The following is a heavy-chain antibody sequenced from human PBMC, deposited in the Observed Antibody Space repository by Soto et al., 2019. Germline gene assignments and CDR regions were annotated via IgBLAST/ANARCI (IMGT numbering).Heavy chain of an antibody. V-gene: IGHV4-34*01. CDR1: GGSISVYG. CDR2: IHHSGCT. Sequence: SETLSLTSSVYGGSISVYGWIWIRQPPGKGLEWIGYIHHSGCTHYNPSLKSRLTISVDTSKNQFTLQLTSVTVEDTVVYYCATSYGYAWYTYWGQGTQVTVSS. CDR3: ATSYGYAWYTY. D-gene: IGHD5-18*01. J-gene: IGHJ4*02.